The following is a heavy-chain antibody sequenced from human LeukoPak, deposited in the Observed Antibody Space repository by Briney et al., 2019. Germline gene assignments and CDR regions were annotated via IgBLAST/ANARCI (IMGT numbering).Heavy chain of an antibody. V-gene: IGHV3-7*01. CDR3: LVSEIARNLGADH. CDR2: INEDGSGK. CDR1: GFTFSTYW. D-gene: IGHD3-16*01. J-gene: IGHJ4*02. Sequence: PGGSLRLSCAASGFTFSTYWMSWVRQAPGKGPEWLANINEDGSGKYYVDSVKGRFTMSRDNAKNSLYLQMNRLRVEETALYYCLVSEIARNLGADHWGQGTLVTVS.